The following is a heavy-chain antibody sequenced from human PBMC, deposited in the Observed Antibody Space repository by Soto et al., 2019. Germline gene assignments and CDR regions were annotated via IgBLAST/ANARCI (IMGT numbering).Heavy chain of an antibody. V-gene: IGHV3-23*01. D-gene: IGHD4-17*01. Sequence: GGSLRLSCAASGFTFSSYAMSWVRQAPGKGLEWVSAISGSGGITYYADSVKGRFTISRDNSKNTLYLQMNSLRAEDTAVYYCAKGLDYGDYVGAFDIWGQGTMVTVSS. CDR1: GFTFSSYA. J-gene: IGHJ3*02. CDR2: ISGSGGIT. CDR3: AKGLDYGDYVGAFDI.